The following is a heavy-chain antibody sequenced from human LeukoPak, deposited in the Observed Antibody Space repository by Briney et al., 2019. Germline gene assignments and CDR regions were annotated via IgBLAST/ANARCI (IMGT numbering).Heavy chain of an antibody. D-gene: IGHD6-19*01. CDR1: GYTFTSYP. CDR2: INTNTGNP. CDR3: ARDRRTYSSGWYPWFDP. J-gene: IGHJ5*02. Sequence: GASVRVSCKPSGYTFTSYPLNWVRQAPGQGLEWMGWINTNTGNPTYAQGFTGRFVFSLDTSVSTAYLQISSLKAEDTAVYYCARDRRTYSSGWYPWFDPWGQGTLVTVSS. V-gene: IGHV7-4-1*02.